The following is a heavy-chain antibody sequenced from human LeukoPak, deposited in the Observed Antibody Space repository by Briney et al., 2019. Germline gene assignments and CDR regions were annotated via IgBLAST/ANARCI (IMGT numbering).Heavy chain of an antibody. Sequence: ASVKVSCKASGYIFTTYAMHWVRQAPGQRLGWMGWINAGNGNTKYSQKFQGRVTITRATSASTAYMELSSLRSEDTAVYYCARVGYSGYDSRPVFNYWGQGTLVTVSS. CDR3: ARVGYSGYDSRPVFNY. CDR2: INAGNGNT. CDR1: GYIFTTYA. V-gene: IGHV1-3*01. D-gene: IGHD5-12*01. J-gene: IGHJ4*02.